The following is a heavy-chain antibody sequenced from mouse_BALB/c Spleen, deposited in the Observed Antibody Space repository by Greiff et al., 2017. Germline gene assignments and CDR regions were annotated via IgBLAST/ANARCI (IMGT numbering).Heavy chain of an antibody. V-gene: IGHV5-6*01. CDR2: ISSGGSYT. Sequence: EVQLQESGGDLVKPGGSLKLSCAASGFTFSSYGMSWVRQTPDKRLEWVATISSGGSYTYYPDSVKGRFTISRDNAKNTLYLQMSSLKSEDTAMYYCARRGPSGYFDVWGAGTTVTVSS. CDR1: GFTFSSYG. CDR3: ARRGPSGYFDV. J-gene: IGHJ1*01.